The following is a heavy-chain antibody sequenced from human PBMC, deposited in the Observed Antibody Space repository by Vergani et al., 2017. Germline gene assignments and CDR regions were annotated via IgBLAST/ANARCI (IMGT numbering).Heavy chain of an antibody. V-gene: IGHV3-30*03. CDR1: GFTSSYYG. CDR2: ISYEGTQT. J-gene: IGHJ1*01. Sequence: QVHLVESGGGVVQPGRSLRLSCVVSGFTSSYYGMHWVRQAPGKGLEWVAVISYEGTQTYYADSVKGRFTISRDNSKSTLYLQMNSLRNEDTAVYYCATKSCGTPGCQIGYFREWGQGTLVTVSS. D-gene: IGHD1-1*01. CDR3: ATKSCGTPGCQIGYFRE.